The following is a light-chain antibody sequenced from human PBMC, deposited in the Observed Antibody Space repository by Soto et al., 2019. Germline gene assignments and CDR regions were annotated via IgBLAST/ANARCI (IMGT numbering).Light chain of an antibody. Sequence: QSALTQPPSVYGSARQSVAISCTGTSSDVGGSNGVSWYQQPPGTAPKLMIYDVSNRPSGVPDRFSGSKSGNTASLTISGLQAEDEGDYYCSSYTSSSTYVFGTGTQLTVL. V-gene: IGLV2-18*02. CDR3: SSYTSSSTYV. CDR2: DVS. J-gene: IGLJ1*01. CDR1: SSDVGGSNG.